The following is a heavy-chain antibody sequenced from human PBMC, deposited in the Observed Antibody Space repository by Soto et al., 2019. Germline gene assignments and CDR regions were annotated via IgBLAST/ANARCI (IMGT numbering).Heavy chain of an antibody. D-gene: IGHD3-3*01. CDR2: IIPIFGTA. V-gene: IGHV1-69*13. Sequence: SVKVSCKASGGTFSSYAISWVRQAPGRGLEWMGGIIPIFGTANYAQKFQGRVTITADESTSTAYMELSSLRSEDTAVYYCASLKNYDFWSGYSPAYYYYGMDVWGQGTTVTVSS. J-gene: IGHJ6*02. CDR3: ASLKNYDFWSGYSPAYYYYGMDV. CDR1: GGTFSSYA.